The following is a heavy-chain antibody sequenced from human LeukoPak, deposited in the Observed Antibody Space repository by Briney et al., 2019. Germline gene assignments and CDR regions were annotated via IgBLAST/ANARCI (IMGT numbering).Heavy chain of an antibody. CDR3: ACGDGYNFFQH. CDR2: LYLAGNT. V-gene: IGHV3-53*01. Sequence: GGSLRLSCVASGLTIGSRYMNWVRQAPGKGLEWVSALYLAGNTYYADSVRGRFTISRDNSKNTLYLQVNNLRVEDTAIEYCACGDGYNFFQHWGQVTLVAVSS. CDR1: GLTIGSRY. D-gene: IGHD5-24*01. J-gene: IGHJ1*01.